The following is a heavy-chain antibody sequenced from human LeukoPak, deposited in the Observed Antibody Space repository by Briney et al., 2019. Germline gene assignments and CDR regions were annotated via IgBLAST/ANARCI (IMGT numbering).Heavy chain of an antibody. CDR3: ARDGAWYSSGCGNRFDP. CDR1: GGSISSYY. D-gene: IGHD6-19*01. Sequence: PSETLSLTCTVSGGSISSYYWSWIRQPAGKGLEWIGRIYTSGSTNYNPSLKSRVTMSVDTSKNQFSLKLSSVTAADTAVYYCARDGAWYSSGCGNRFDPWGQGTLVTVPS. CDR2: IYTSGST. V-gene: IGHV4-4*07. J-gene: IGHJ5*02.